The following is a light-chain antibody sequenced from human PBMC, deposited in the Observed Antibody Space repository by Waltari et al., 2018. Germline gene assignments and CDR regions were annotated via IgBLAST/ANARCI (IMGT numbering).Light chain of an antibody. V-gene: IGKV1-39*01. J-gene: IGKJ4*01. CDR3: QQSLSSPYLS. CDR2: GAP. Sequence: DIQMTQSPSSLSASVGDRVTITCRASQDIANYVSWYQHAPGKAPKLLIYGAPSLQSGVPSRFSGSGSGTDFTLTINSLQPEDFSTYYCQQSLSSPYLSFGGGTKVETK. CDR1: QDIANY.